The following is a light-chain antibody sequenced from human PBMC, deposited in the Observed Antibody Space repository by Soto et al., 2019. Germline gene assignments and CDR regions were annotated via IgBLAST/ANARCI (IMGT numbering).Light chain of an antibody. CDR2: KAS. J-gene: IGKJ1*01. CDR1: QSISSW. V-gene: IGKV1-5*03. CDR3: DKNGSSSAWT. Sequence: DIQMTQSPSTLSASVGDRVTITCRASQSISSWLAWSQQNPGRAAKLLIYKASSVETGVPSRSSSGGSGTECTLIISSLQHDDFARYYCDKNGSSSAWTFGQGLMVEIK.